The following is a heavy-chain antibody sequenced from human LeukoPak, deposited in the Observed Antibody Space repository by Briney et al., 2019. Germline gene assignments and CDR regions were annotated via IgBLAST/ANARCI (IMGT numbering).Heavy chain of an antibody. V-gene: IGHV1-46*01. Sequence: ASVKVSCKASGYTFTSYYIHWVRQATGHGLEWMGVINPSGGGTSYAQKFQGRVTMTRDTSTSTVYMDLRSLRSEDTAVYFCARDMLAVPSNWFDPWGQGPLVTVSS. CDR2: INPSGGGT. CDR3: ARDMLAVPSNWFDP. D-gene: IGHD2-8*01. CDR1: GYTFTSYY. J-gene: IGHJ5*02.